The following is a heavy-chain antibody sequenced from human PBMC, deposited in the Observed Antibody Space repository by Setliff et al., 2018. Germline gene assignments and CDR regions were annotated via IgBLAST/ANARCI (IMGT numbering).Heavy chain of an antibody. Sequence: LRLSCAASGFSFSGSAVYWVRQASVKGLEWIGRIRGRTDNYATAYAASVRGRFTISRDDSKNTAYLQMNSLKTEDTTVYYCTFARDGYDVFDIWGQGTMVTVSS. CDR3: TFARDGYDVFDI. V-gene: IGHV3-73*01. J-gene: IGHJ3*02. D-gene: IGHD5-18*01. CDR2: IRGRTDNYAT. CDR1: GFSFSGSA.